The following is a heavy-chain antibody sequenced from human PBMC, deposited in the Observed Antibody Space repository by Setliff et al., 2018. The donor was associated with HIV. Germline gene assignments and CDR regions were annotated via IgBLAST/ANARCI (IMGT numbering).Heavy chain of an antibody. J-gene: IGHJ6*02. CDR3: ARDLRDGFEEWFSTLDDGMAV. CDR2: INPHTGVT. CDR1: GYIFIRYY. V-gene: IGHV1-2*02. D-gene: IGHD3-3*01. Sequence: GASVKVSCKTSGYIFIRYYIFWVRQAPGQGLEWMGNINPHTGVTKYAEKFQGRVTMTRDTSINTIYMELSRLRSDDTAVYYCARDLRDGFEEWFSTLDDGMAVWGQGTTVTVSS.